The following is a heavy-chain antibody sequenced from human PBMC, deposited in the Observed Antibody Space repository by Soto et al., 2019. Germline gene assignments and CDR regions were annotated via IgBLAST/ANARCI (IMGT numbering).Heavy chain of an antibody. CDR3: ARTAAAGKYYYGMDV. D-gene: IGHD6-13*01. V-gene: IGHV5-51*01. J-gene: IGHJ6*02. CDR2: IYPRDSDT. Sequence: GESLKISCKASGYNFFTYWIAWVRQVPGRGLEWMGIIYPRDSDTRYSPSFQGQVTISADKSISTAYLQWSSLKASDTAMYYCARTAAAGKYYYGMDVWGQGTTVTVSS. CDR1: GYNFFTYW.